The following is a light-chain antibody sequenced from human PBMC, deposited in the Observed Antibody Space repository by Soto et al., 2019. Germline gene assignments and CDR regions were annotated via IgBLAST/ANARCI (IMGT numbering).Light chain of an antibody. CDR1: QSVLSRSNKKNY. J-gene: IGKJ2*01. V-gene: IGKV4-1*01. CDR3: QQYYSDKYT. CDR2: WAS. Sequence: DFVMTQSPDYLALSLGERATISCKSSQSVLSRSNKKNYLAWYQQKPGQPPKILMYWASTRGSGVPDRFSGSGSGTDFTLTINSLQAEAAAVYYCQQYYSDKYTFGQGTKLEI.